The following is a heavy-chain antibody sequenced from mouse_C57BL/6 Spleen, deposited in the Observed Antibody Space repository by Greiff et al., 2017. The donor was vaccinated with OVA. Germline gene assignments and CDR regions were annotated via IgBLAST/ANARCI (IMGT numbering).Heavy chain of an antibody. V-gene: IGHV5-6*01. D-gene: IGHD4-1*01. CDR2: ISSCGSYT. CDR3: ARVGPGFYY. Sequence: DVQLVESGGDLVKPGGSLKLSCAASGFTFSSYGMSWVRQTPDKRLEWVATISSCGSYTYYPDSVKGRFTISRDTAKNTLYLQMSSLKSEDTAMYYCARVGPGFYYWGQGTTLTVAS. CDR1: GFTFSSYG. J-gene: IGHJ2*01.